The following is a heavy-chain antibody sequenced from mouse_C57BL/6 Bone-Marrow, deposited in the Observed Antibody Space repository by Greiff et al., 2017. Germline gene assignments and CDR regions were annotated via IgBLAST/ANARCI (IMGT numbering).Heavy chain of an antibody. CDR1: GFSLTSYA. D-gene: IGHD2-3*01. Sequence: VQLMESGPGLVAPSQSLSITCTVSGFSLTSYAISWVRQPPGKGLEWLGVIWTGGGTNYNSALKSRLSISKDNSKSQVFLKMNSLQTDDTARYYCARNRGYYDWVWFAYWGQGTLVTVSA. J-gene: IGHJ3*01. CDR2: IWTGGGT. V-gene: IGHV2-9-1*01. CDR3: ARNRGYYDWVWFAY.